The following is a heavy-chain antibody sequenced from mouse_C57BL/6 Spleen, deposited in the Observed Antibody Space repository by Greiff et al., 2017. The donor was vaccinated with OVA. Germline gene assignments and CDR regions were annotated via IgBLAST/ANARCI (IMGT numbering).Heavy chain of an antibody. V-gene: IGHV1-76*01. Sequence: VQLQQSGAELVRPGASVKLSCKASGYTFTDYYINWVKQRPGQGLEWIARIYPGSGNTYYNEKFKGKATLTAEKSSSTAYMQLSSLTSEDSAVYFCARTIYYDYDEAMDYWGQGTSVTVSS. D-gene: IGHD2-4*01. CDR3: ARTIYYDYDEAMDY. CDR2: IYPGSGNT. J-gene: IGHJ4*01. CDR1: GYTFTDYY.